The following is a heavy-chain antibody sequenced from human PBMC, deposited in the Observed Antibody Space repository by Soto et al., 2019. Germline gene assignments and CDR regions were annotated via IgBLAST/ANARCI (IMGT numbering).Heavy chain of an antibody. J-gene: IGHJ4*02. Sequence: SETLSLTCFVSDGSISSYDWWTWVRQPPGKGLEWIGKMYHSGGADYSPSLKSRVTISADSSKNHFSLRLTGVTAADTAVYYCATGNVDSMIEYWGQGNQVTVSS. D-gene: IGHD3-3*01. CDR1: DGSISSYDW. CDR3: ATGNVDSMIEY. V-gene: IGHV4-4*02. CDR2: MYHSGGA.